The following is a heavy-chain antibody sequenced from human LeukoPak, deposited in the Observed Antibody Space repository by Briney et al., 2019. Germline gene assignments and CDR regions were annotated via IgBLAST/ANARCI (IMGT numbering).Heavy chain of an antibody. CDR1: GYSISSGYH. CDR3: ARVQAYGGKGYFDY. J-gene: IGHJ4*02. D-gene: IGHD4-23*01. CDR2: IFHSGSP. Sequence: PSETLSLTCAVSGYSISSGYHCAWIRQPPGKGLEWIGTIFHSGSPYYNPSLNGRVTISLDTSKNRFSLKLTSVTAADTAVYYCARVQAYGGKGYFDYWGQGTLVTVSS. V-gene: IGHV4-38-2*01.